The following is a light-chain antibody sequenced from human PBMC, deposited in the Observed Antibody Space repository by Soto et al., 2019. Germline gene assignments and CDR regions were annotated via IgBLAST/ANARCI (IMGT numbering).Light chain of an antibody. J-gene: IGKJ1*01. Sequence: EIELPQSPATLSSSPGERGTLASRAIESVTDYLAWYQQKPGQAPRLLVYHVSYRAAGIPTRFSGGGSGTDFTLTISNVEHEDFAVYYCQQRSEWPCTFGQGTKVDIK. CDR1: ESVTDY. CDR2: HVS. V-gene: IGKV3-11*01. CDR3: QQRSEWPCT.